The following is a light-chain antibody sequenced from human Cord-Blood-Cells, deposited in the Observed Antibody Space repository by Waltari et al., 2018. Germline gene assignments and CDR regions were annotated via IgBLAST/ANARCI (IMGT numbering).Light chain of an antibody. CDR3: QQYGSSP. J-gene: IGKJ1*01. Sequence: EIVLTQSPGTLSFSPGERATLSCRASQSVSSSYLAWYQQKPGQAPRLLIYGASSRATGIPDRFSGSGSGTDFTLTISRLEPEDFAVYYCQQYGSSPFGQGTKVEIK. CDR2: GAS. CDR1: QSVSSSY. V-gene: IGKV3-20*01.